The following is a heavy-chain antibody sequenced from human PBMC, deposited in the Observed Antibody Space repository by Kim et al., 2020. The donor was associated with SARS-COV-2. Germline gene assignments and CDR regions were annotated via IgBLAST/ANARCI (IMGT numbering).Heavy chain of an antibody. CDR2: IKSKTDGGTT. CDR1: GFTFSNAW. CDR3: TTSPGEAPHYYYGMDV. Sequence: GGSLRLSCAASGFTFSNAWMSWVRQAPGKGLEWVGRIKSKTDGGTTDYAAPVKGRFTISRDDSKNTLYLQMNSLKTEDTAVYYCTTSPGEAPHYYYGMDVWGQGTTVTVSS. V-gene: IGHV3-15*01. J-gene: IGHJ6*02. D-gene: IGHD3-16*01.